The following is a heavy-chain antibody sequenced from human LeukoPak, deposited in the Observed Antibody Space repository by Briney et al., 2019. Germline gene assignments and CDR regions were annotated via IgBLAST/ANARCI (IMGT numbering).Heavy chain of an antibody. CDR3: ARGGYDYVWGSYRLLPWFDP. Sequence: SETLSLTCTVSGGSISSYYWSWIRQPPGKGLEWLGYIYYSGSTNYNPSLKSRVTISVDTSKNQFSLKLSSVTAADTAVYYCARGGYDYVWGSYRLLPWFDPWGQGTLVTVSS. CDR2: IYYSGST. J-gene: IGHJ5*02. D-gene: IGHD3-16*02. V-gene: IGHV4-59*01. CDR1: GGSISSYY.